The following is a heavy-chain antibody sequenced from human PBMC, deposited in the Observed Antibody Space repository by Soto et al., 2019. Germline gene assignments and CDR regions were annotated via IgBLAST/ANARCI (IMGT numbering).Heavy chain of an antibody. J-gene: IGHJ5*02. Sequence: SETLSLTCTVSGASISGYYWSWIRKSAGKGLEWIGRIYATGTTDYNPSLKSRAMMSVDTSKKQFSLKLRSVTAADTAVYYCVRDGTKTLRDRFDPWGQGISVTVSS. D-gene: IGHD1-1*01. CDR3: VRDGTKTLRDRFDP. V-gene: IGHV4-4*07. CDR1: GASISGYY. CDR2: IYATGTT.